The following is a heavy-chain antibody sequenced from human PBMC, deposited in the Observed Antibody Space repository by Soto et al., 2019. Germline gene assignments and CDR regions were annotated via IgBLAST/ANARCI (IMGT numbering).Heavy chain of an antibody. CDR3: ARARLRAVYAFDF. D-gene: IGHD4-17*01. Sequence: SETLSLTCTLSGVSITSGAYYWTWVRQHPGKGLEWIGYIYYNGNTYFSPSLKSRLTISIDTSKNQFSLKLSSVTAADTAMYYCARARLRAVYAFDFWGQGTMVTVSS. J-gene: IGHJ3*01. CDR1: GVSITSGAYY. V-gene: IGHV4-31*03. CDR2: IYYNGNT.